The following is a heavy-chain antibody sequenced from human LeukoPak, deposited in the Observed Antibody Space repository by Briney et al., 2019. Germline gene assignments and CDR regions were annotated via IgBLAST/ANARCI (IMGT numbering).Heavy chain of an antibody. V-gene: IGHV3-64D*06. CDR3: VKAGAGYSYGYYYGMDV. CDR1: GFTFSTYA. D-gene: IGHD5-18*01. Sequence: GGSLRLSCSASGFTFSTYAMHWVRQAPGKGLEYVSAISTNGGSTYYADSVKDRFTISRDNSKNTLYLQMSSLRAEDTAVYYCVKAGAGYSYGYYYGMDVWGQGTTVTVSS. CDR2: ISTNGGST. J-gene: IGHJ6*02.